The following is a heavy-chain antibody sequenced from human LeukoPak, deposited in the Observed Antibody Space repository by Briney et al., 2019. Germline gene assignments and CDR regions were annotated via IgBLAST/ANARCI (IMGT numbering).Heavy chain of an antibody. Sequence: GGSLRLSCAASGFSFGSYWMNWVRQAPGKGLEWVANIKQDGSEKYYVDSVKGRFTISRDNAKNSLYLQMNSLRAEDMAVYYCASGGYSFFYWGQGTLVTVSS. CDR1: GFSFGSYW. V-gene: IGHV3-7*03. J-gene: IGHJ4*02. CDR2: IKQDGSEK. CDR3: ASGGYSFFY. D-gene: IGHD5-18*01.